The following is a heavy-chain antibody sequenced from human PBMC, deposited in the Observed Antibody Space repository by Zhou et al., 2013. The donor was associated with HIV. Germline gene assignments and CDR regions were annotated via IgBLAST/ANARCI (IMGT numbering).Heavy chain of an antibody. CDR2: FDPENRET. J-gene: IGHJ6*03. CDR1: GYTLADLL. V-gene: IGHV1-24*01. Sequence: QVQLLQSGAEVKPPGASVKVSCKVSGYTLADLLIHWVRQAPGSGLEWMGRFDPENRETTYSQKFQGRVTMTGETSTDTAYIEVTSLTSDDTAVYYCAKTIHYDFWSGLGLHYYYHMDVWGKGTTVTVSS. D-gene: IGHD3-3*01. CDR3: AKTIHYDFWSGLGLHYYYHMDV.